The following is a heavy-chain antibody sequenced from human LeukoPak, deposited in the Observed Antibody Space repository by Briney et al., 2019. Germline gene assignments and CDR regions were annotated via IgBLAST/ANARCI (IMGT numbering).Heavy chain of an antibody. CDR1: GGTFSSYT. CDR2: IILILGIA. J-gene: IGHJ6*02. Sequence: ASVKVSCKASGGTFSSYTISWVRQAPGQGLEWMGRIILILGIANYAQKFQGRVTITADKSTSTAYMELSSLRSEDTAVYYCARSNGYCSSTSCQNYYYYGMDVWGQGTTVTVSS. D-gene: IGHD2-2*01. CDR3: ARSNGYCSSTSCQNYYYYGMDV. V-gene: IGHV1-69*02.